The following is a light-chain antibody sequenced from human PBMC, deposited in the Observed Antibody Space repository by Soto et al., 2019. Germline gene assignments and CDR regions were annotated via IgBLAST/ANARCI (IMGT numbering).Light chain of an antibody. CDR2: GAS. CDR1: QRISSN. Sequence: EIVMTQSPATLSVSPWERATLSCRASQRISSNLAWYQQKPGQAPRLLIYGASTRATDIPVRFSGSGSETEFTLTISSLQSEDFAVYYCLQYNNWPRTFGQGTK. V-gene: IGKV3-15*01. CDR3: LQYNNWPRT. J-gene: IGKJ1*01.